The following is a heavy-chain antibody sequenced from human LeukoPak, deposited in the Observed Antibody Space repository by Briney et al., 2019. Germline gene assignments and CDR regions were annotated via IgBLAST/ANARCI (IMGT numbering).Heavy chain of an antibody. Sequence: GGSLRLSCAVSGFTFSSYAVSWVRQAPGKGLEWVSAISGSGGSTYYADSVKGRFTISRDNSKNTLYLQMNSLTVEDTAIYYCAKDRFPSGSYDYWAQGTLVTVSS. CDR2: ISGSGGST. D-gene: IGHD3-10*01. J-gene: IGHJ4*01. V-gene: IGHV3-23*01. CDR1: GFTFSSYA. CDR3: AKDRFPSGSYDY.